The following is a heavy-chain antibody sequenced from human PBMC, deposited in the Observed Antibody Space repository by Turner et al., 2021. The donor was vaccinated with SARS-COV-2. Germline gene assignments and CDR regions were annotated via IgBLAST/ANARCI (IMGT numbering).Heavy chain of an antibody. CDR3: ARDYYDFWSGKSFKHASFDY. D-gene: IGHD3-3*01. Sequence: EVQLLESGGGLVQPGGSLKLSCAASGFTFSNFAMTWVRQVPGKGLEWISAVSGSGNSKYYADSVKGRFTVSRDNSDDTLFLQMSSLRAEDTAVYYCARDYYDFWSGKSFKHASFDYWGQGTLVTVSS. CDR1: GFTFSNFA. V-gene: IGHV3-23*01. CDR2: VSGSGNSK. J-gene: IGHJ4*02.